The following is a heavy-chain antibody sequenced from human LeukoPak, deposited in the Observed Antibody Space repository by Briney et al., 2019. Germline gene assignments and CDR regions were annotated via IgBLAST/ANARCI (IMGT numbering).Heavy chain of an antibody. V-gene: IGHV7-4-1*02. D-gene: IGHD5-12*01. CDR1: GYTFTSYA. CDR3: ASGYSGYDMYYFDY. J-gene: IGHJ4*02. CDR2: INTNTGNP. Sequence: ASVKVSCKASGYTFTSYAMNWVRQAPGQGLEWMGWINTNTGNPTYAQGFTGRFVFSLDTSVSTAYLQISSLKAEDTAVYYCASGYSGYDMYYFDYWGQGTLVTVSS.